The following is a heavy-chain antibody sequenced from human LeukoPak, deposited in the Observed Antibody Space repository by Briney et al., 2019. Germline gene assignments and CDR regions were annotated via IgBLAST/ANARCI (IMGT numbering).Heavy chain of an antibody. V-gene: IGHV3-48*04. CDR3: ATSHIVVVAAPGWFDP. Sequence: GGSLRLSCAASGFTFSSYSMNWVRQAPGKGLEWVSYISRSSSTIYYADSVKGRFTISRDNAKNSLYLQMNSLRAEDTAVYYCATSHIVVVAAPGWFDPWGQGTLVTVPS. D-gene: IGHD2-21*02. CDR2: ISRSSSTI. J-gene: IGHJ5*02. CDR1: GFTFSSYS.